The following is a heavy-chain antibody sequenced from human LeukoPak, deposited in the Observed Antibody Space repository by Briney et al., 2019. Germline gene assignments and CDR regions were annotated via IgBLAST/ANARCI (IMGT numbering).Heavy chain of an antibody. CDR1: GYSFTGYY. CDR3: ARDIRGVITWFDP. J-gene: IGHJ5*02. CDR2: INPDSGDT. Sequence: ASVKVSCKASGYSFTGYYIHWVRQAPGQGLEWMGWINPDSGDTDYAQKFHGRVTMTRDTPIGTAYMDLSRLTSDDTALYYCARDIRGVITWFDPWGQGTLVTVSS. V-gene: IGHV1-2*02. D-gene: IGHD3-10*01.